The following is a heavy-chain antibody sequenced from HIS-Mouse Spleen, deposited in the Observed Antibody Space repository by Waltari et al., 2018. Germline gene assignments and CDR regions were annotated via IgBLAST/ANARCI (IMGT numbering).Heavy chain of an antibody. CDR1: GFPLSTSGMC. CDR2: IDWDDDK. J-gene: IGHJ4*02. D-gene: IGHD6-19*01. V-gene: IGHV2-70*15. CDR3: ARIAEGYTSGWYAFDY. Sequence: QVTLRESGPALVKPTQTLTLTCTFSGFPLSTSGMCVSWIHQPPGKALEWLARIDWDDDKYYSTSLKTRLTISRDTSKNQVVLTMTNMDPLDTATYYCARIAEGYTSGWYAFDYWGQGTLVTVSS.